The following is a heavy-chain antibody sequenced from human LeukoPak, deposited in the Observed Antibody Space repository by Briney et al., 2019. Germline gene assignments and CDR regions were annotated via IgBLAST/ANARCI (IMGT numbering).Heavy chain of an antibody. Sequence: ASVKVSRKASGYTFTSYFIHWVRQAPGQGLEWMGLINPGGGLTTYAQKFQGRVTMTRDTSTSTVYMELSSLGSDDTAVYFCARDREYYGSGSYYVFDYWGQGTLVTVSS. CDR3: ARDREYYGSGSYYVFDY. V-gene: IGHV1-46*01. D-gene: IGHD3-10*01. J-gene: IGHJ4*02. CDR1: GYTFTSYF. CDR2: INPGGGLT.